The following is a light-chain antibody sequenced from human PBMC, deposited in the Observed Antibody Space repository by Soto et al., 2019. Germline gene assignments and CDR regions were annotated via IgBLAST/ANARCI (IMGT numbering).Light chain of an antibody. CDR3: QQYGSSPLT. J-gene: IGKJ1*01. CDR2: AAS. V-gene: IGKV3-20*01. Sequence: EIVLTQSPGTLSLSPGERATLSCRASQSVSSSYFAWYQQKPGQAPRLLIYAASSMATGVPDRFSGSGSGTDFTLTISRLQPEDFAVYYCQQYGSSPLTFGQGTKVEIK. CDR1: QSVSSSY.